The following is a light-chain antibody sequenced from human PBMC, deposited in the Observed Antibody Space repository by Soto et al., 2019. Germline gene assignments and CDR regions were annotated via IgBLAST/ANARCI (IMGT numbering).Light chain of an antibody. CDR3: QQYNKWPLT. CDR2: GAS. J-gene: IGKJ4*01. V-gene: IGKV3-15*01. Sequence: EIVMTQSPATLSVSPGERATLSCRASQTVSSNLARYQQKPGQAPRLLIYGASTRATGISARFSGSGSGTEFALPISSLQSEDFAVYYCQQYNKWPLTFGGGTKVEIK. CDR1: QTVSSN.